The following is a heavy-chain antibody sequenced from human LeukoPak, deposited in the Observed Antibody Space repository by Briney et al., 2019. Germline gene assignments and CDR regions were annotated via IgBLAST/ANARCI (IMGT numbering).Heavy chain of an antibody. J-gene: IGHJ6*02. CDR2: IKGDGSTE. CDR1: GFTFSSYW. D-gene: IGHD3-16*01. Sequence: GGSLRLSCAASGFTFSSYWMTWVRQAPGKGLEWVASIKGDGSTEFYVDSLKGRFTISRDNAKNSLYLQMNSLRGEDTALYYCARWVITPYYGMDVWGQGTTVTVSS. CDR3: ARWVITPYYGMDV. V-gene: IGHV3-7*05.